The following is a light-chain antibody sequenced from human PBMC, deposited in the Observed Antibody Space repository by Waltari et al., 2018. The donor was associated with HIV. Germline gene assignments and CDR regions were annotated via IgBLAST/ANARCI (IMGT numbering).Light chain of an antibody. CDR3: CSYAGTNGLV. CDR1: SSDVGDYYY. CDR2: EVS. J-gene: IGLJ3*02. Sequence: QSALTQPASVSGFPGQSITISCTGTSSDVGDYYYVSWYQQFPGKAPKVLIFEVSNRPSGVSDRFSGSKSGNTASLTISGLQAEDEADYYCCSYAGTNGLVFGGGTKLTVL. V-gene: IGLV2-14*01.